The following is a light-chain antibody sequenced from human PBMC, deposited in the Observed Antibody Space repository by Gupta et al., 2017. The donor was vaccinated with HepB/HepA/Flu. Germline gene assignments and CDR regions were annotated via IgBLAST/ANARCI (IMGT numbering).Light chain of an antibody. CDR2: DNT. V-gene: IGLV1-40*01. Sequence: VLTQPPSVSGAPGQRVTIPCTGTSSNFGSGYDVHWYQQLPGTAPKLLIYDNTNRPSGVPDRFSGSKSATSASLAITGLQAEDEADYYCQSYDRSLSGSVVFGGGTKLTVL. CDR1: SSNFGSGYD. J-gene: IGLJ3*02. CDR3: QSYDRSLSGSVV.